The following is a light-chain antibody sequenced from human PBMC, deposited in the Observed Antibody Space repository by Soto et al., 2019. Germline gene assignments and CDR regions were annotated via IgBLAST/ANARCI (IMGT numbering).Light chain of an antibody. CDR3: SSFAGSNNFPYV. J-gene: IGLJ1*01. V-gene: IGLV2-8*01. CDR2: ETN. CDR1: SSDVGAYDY. Sequence: QSVLTQPPSASGSPGQSVTISCTGTSSDVGAYDYVSWYQQRRGKAPKLMIYETNKRPSGVPDRFSVSKSGNTASLTVSGLQAEDEADYYCSSFAGSNNFPYVFGTGTKVTVL.